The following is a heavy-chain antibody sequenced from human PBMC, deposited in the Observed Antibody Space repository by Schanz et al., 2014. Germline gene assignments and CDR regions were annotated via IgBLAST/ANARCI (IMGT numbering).Heavy chain of an antibody. V-gene: IGHV4-59*12. D-gene: IGHD4-17*01. CDR3: ARSPGDFPGWFDS. CDR1: AAFISRYY. CDR2: VNYIGST. Sequence: QVQLQESGPGLVKPSETLSLTCTVSAAFISRYYWSWVRQAPGKGLEWIGYVNYIGSTKYNPSLERRVTISVDRSKNQFSLILNSVTAADTAVYYCARSPGDFPGWFDSWGQGTLVTVSS. J-gene: IGHJ5*01.